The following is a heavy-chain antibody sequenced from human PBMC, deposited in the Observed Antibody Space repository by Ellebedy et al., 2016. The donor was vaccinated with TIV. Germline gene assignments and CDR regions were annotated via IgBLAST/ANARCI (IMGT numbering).Heavy chain of an antibody. D-gene: IGHD3-22*01. CDR1: GFTFSNYA. CDR3: ARDPGGEGVHYYDSSGYYSRVAFDI. V-gene: IGHV3-7*01. J-gene: IGHJ3*02. Sequence: GGSLRLXCAASGFTFSNYAVSWVRQAPGKGLEWVANIKQDGSEKYYVDSVKGRFTISRDNAKNSLYLQMNSLRAEDTAVYYCARDPGGEGVHYYDSSGYYSRVAFDIWGQGTMVTVSS. CDR2: IKQDGSEK.